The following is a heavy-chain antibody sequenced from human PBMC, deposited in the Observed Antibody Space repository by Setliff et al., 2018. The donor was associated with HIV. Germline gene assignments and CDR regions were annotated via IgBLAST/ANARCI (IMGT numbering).Heavy chain of an antibody. D-gene: IGHD2-2*01. CDR2: INSDNGNT. V-gene: IGHV1-3*01. J-gene: IGHJ5*02. CDR3: ARGGAREYQLLYNYFGP. Sequence: ASVKVSCKASGYTLSTYALYWVRQAPGQRLEWMGWINSDNGNTKFSQKFQGRLTITADTTASTAYMVLSSLTSEDTAVYYCARGGAREYQLLYNYFGPWGQGTLVTVSS. CDR1: GYTLSTYA.